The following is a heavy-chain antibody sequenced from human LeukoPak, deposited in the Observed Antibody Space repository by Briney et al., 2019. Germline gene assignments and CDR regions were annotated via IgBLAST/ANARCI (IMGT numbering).Heavy chain of an antibody. D-gene: IGHD2-2*01. CDR2: IYYSGST. CDR1: GDSISSSSFY. Sequence: PSETLSLTRTVSGDSISSSSFYWGWIRQPPGKGLEWIGSIYYSGSTYYNTSLKSRVTISVDTSKNEFSLKLSSVTAADTAVYYCARHRGYCSSTSCYHFDYWGQGTLVTVSS. V-gene: IGHV4-39*01. CDR3: ARHRGYCSSTSCYHFDY. J-gene: IGHJ4*02.